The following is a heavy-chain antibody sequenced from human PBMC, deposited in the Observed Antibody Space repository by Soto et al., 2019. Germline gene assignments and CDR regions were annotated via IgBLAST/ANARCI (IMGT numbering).Heavy chain of an antibody. CDR3: ARGGAGLRLGELSSEGYFDY. V-gene: IGHV4-34*01. J-gene: IGHJ4*02. CDR1: GGSFSGYY. CDR2: INHSGST. D-gene: IGHD3-16*02. Sequence: PSGTLSLTCAVFGGSFSGYYLSWIRPPPGEGVGWIGEINHSGSTNYNPSLKSRVTISVDTSKNQFSLKLSSVTAADTAVYYCARGGAGLRLGELSSEGYFDYWGQGTLVTVSS.